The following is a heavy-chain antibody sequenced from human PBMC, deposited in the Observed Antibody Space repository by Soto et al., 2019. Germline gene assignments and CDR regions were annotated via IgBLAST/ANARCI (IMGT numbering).Heavy chain of an antibody. CDR1: DDSINSVKYY. V-gene: IGHV4-39*01. CDR2: VYYRGHA. D-gene: IGHD5-12*01. CDR3: ARLGGLATISYSFVY. Sequence: SETLSLTCSVSDDSINSVKYYWRWIRQPPGKGLEWIGSVYYRGHAYYNPSLQTRVTISLDNSKSPLSLNLTSVPSTPSPVQSCARLGGLATISYSFVYWGPGALVTVSA. J-gene: IGHJ4*02.